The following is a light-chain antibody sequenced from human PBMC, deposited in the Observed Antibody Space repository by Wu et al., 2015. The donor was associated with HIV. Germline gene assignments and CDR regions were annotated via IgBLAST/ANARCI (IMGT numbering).Light chain of an antibody. Sequence: DIQMTQSPSTLSASVGDRVTITCRASQSITNWLAWYQQKPGKAPKLLIYKASNLENGVPSRFSGSGSGTEFTLTISSLQPDDFATYYCQQYDSYPTFGQGTKVGSQT. J-gene: IGKJ1*01. CDR2: KAS. CDR3: QQYDSYPT. CDR1: QSITNW. V-gene: IGKV1-5*03.